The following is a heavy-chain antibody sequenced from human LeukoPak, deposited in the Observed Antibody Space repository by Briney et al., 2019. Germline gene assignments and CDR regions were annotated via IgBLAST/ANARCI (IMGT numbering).Heavy chain of an antibody. J-gene: IGHJ4*02. CDR3: ARVPSGSYLGNFDY. Sequence: SVKVSCKASGGTFSSYAISWVRQAPGQGLEWMGGIIPIFGTANYAQKFQGRVTITTDESTSTAYMELSGLRSEDTAVYYCARVPSGSYLGNFDYWGQGTLVTVSS. CDR1: GGTFSSYA. D-gene: IGHD1-26*01. CDR2: IIPIFGTA. V-gene: IGHV1-69*05.